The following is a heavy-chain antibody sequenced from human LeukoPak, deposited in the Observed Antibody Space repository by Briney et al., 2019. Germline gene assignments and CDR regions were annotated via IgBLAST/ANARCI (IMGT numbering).Heavy chain of an antibody. J-gene: IGHJ4*02. CDR3: ARQATRRDGYNL. CDR1: GGSISSGGYY. V-gene: IGHV4-61*02. D-gene: IGHD5-24*01. CDR2: IYTSGST. Sequence: PSETLSLTCTVSGGSISSGGYYWSWIRQPPGKGLEWIGRIYTSGSTNYNPSLKSRVTMSVDTSKNQFSLKLSSVTAADTAVYYCARQATRRDGYNLWGQGTLVTVSS.